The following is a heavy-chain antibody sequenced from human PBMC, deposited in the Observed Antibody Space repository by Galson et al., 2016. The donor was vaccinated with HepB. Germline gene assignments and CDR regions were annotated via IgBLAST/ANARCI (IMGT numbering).Heavy chain of an antibody. Sequence: SPRLSCAASGFTFTSYSMNWVRQAPGKGLEWLSFISTSRSTIYYADSVKGRFTISRDHAKNSLTLQMTSLKEEDTAVYYCARNPPRSHWYFDLWGRGTLVTVSS. CDR1: GFTFTSYS. CDR3: ARNPPRSHWYFDL. CDR2: ISTSRSTI. J-gene: IGHJ2*01. V-gene: IGHV3-48*02.